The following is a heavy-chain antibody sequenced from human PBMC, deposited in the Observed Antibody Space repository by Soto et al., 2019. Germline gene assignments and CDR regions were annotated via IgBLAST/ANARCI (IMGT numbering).Heavy chain of an antibody. D-gene: IGHD1-26*01. J-gene: IGHJ6*02. Sequence: QVQLVESGGGVVQPGRSPRLSCAASGFTFSSYGMHWVRQAPGKGLEWVAVISYDGSNKYYADSVKGRFTISRDNSKNTLYLQMNSLRAEDTAVYYCAKDGVGATRAHGMDVWGPGTTVTVSS. V-gene: IGHV3-30*18. CDR2: ISYDGSNK. CDR3: AKDGVGATRAHGMDV. CDR1: GFTFSSYG.